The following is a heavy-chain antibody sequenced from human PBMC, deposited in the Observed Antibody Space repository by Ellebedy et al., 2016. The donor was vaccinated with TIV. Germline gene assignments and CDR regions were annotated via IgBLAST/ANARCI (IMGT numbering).Heavy chain of an antibody. CDR2: IYPGDSDT. Sequence: GESLKISXKGSGYSFTSYWIGWVRQMPGKGLEWMGIIYPGDSDTRYSPSFQGQVTISADKSISTAYLQWSSLKTSDTAMYYCARHVNYWGSEPASFDYWGQGTLVTVSS. D-gene: IGHD7-27*01. CDR3: ARHVNYWGSEPASFDY. CDR1: GYSFTSYW. V-gene: IGHV5-51*01. J-gene: IGHJ4*02.